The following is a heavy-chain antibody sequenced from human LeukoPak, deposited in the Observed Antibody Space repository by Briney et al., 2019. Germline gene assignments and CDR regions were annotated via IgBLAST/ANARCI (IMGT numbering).Heavy chain of an antibody. V-gene: IGHV5-51*01. CDR3: AIRYGNNNDY. J-gene: IGHJ4*02. CDR2: IYPGDSDT. D-gene: IGHD4-23*01. Sequence: KVSCKASGYTFTSYWIGWVRQMPGKGLEWMGVIYPGDSDTRYSPSFQGQVTISADKSISTAYLQWSSLKASDTAMYYCAIRYGNNNDYWGQGTLVSVSS. CDR1: GYTFTSYW.